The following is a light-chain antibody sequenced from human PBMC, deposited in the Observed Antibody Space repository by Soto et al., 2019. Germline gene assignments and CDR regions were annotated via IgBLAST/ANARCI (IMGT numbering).Light chain of an antibody. Sequence: DIVLTQSPGTLSLSPGERATLSCRASQSVRSSYLAWYHQKPGQPPRLLIFGASNRATGIPDRFSGSESGTDFTLTISRLEPEDFAVYYCQQYESSPYTFGQGTRLEIK. J-gene: IGKJ2*01. CDR2: GAS. CDR1: QSVRSSY. CDR3: QQYESSPYT. V-gene: IGKV3-20*01.